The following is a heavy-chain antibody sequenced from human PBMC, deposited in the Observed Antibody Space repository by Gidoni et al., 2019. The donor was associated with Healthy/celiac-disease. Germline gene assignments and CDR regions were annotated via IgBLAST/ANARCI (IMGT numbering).Heavy chain of an antibody. V-gene: IGHV4-59*01. J-gene: IGHJ6*02. Sequence: QVQLQESAPGLVKPSETLSLTCTVSGGSISMYYWSWIRQPPGKGLEWIGYIYYSGSTNYNPSLKSRVTISVDTSKNQFSLRLSSVTAADTAVYYCARAGLLWFGLYGMDVWGQGTTVTVSS. D-gene: IGHD3-10*01. CDR2: IYYSGST. CDR1: GGSISMYY. CDR3: ARAGLLWFGLYGMDV.